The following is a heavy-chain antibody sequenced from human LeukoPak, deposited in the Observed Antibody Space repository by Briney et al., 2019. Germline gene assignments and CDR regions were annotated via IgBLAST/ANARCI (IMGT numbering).Heavy chain of an antibody. CDR2: IKQDGSEK. Sequence: GGSLRLSCAASGFTFSNYWMCWVRQAPGKGLEWVANIKQDGSEKYYVDSVKGRFTISRDKAKNSLYLQMNSLRAEDTAVYYCARRRCSSTSCFFDYWGQGTLVTVSS. V-gene: IGHV3-7*01. CDR3: ARRRCSSTSCFFDY. CDR1: GFTFSNYW. D-gene: IGHD2-2*01. J-gene: IGHJ4*02.